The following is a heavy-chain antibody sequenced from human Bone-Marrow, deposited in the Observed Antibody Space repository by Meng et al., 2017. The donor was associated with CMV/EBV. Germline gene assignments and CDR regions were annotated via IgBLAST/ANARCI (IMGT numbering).Heavy chain of an antibody. J-gene: IGHJ4*02. CDR3: ARGSLSLHGSGELDY. D-gene: IGHD3-10*01. CDR2: IHQTGST. V-gene: IGHV4-34*01. Sequence: GSLRLSCAVYGDSFSSYYWSWVRQPPGKGLEWIGDIHQTGSTNYNPSLKSRVSISVDPSKSQFSLKVNSVTAADTAVYYCARGSLSLHGSGELDYLGQGTLVTVSS. CDR1: GDSFSSYY.